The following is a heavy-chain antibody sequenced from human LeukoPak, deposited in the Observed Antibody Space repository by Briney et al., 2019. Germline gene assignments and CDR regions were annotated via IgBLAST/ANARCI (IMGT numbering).Heavy chain of an antibody. J-gene: IGHJ6*02. CDR2: ISSSGSTI. CDR3: AREVLGSYRNIYYGMDV. CDR1: GFTFSSDE. Sequence: GGSLRLSCATSGFTFSSDEMNWVRQAPGKGLEWVSYISSSGSTIYYADSVKGRFTISRDNAKNSLYPQMNSLRAEDTAVYYCAREVLGSYRNIYYGMDVWGQGTTVTVSS. V-gene: IGHV3-48*03. D-gene: IGHD3-16*02.